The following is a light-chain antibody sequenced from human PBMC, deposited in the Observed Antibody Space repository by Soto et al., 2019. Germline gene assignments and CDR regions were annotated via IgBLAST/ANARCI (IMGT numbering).Light chain of an antibody. J-gene: IGLJ2*01. CDR1: SSNIGAGFD. Sequence: QSVLTQPPSVSGAPGQRVTISCTGSSSNIGAGFDVHWYQQLPGTAPKLLISGDANRPSGVPDRFSGSKSGTSASLAITGLQAEDEADYYCQSYDSSLSGVVFGGGTQLTVL. V-gene: IGLV1-40*01. CDR2: GDA. CDR3: QSYDSSLSGVV.